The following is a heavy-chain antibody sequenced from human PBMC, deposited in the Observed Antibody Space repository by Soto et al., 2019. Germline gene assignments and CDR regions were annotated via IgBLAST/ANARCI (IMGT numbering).Heavy chain of an antibody. CDR2: INPNSGGT. CDR1: GYTFTGYY. D-gene: IGHD6-6*01. J-gene: IGHJ6*02. CDR3: ARDQSEYSSSAYYYAMDV. Sequence: ASVKVSCKASGYTFTGYYMHWVRQAPGQGLEWMGWINPNSGGTNYAQKFQGWVTMTRDTSISTAYMELSRLRSDDTAVYYCARDQSEYSSSAYYYAMDVWGQGTTVTVSS. V-gene: IGHV1-2*04.